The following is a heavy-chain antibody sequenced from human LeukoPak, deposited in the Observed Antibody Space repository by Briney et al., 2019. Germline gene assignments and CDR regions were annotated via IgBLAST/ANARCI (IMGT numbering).Heavy chain of an antibody. Sequence: GGSLRLSCAASGFTFSDYSMSWVRQAPGKGLEWVSSISRTIRHVYYAHSPEGRFTISRDDDKNTIYLQMNSPRVEDMAVYYCVKDLRRMGATTAYLHHWGQGTLVTVSS. D-gene: IGHD1-26*01. CDR1: GFTFSDYS. CDR2: ISRTIRHV. CDR3: VKDLRRMGATTAYLHH. V-gene: IGHV3-21*01. J-gene: IGHJ1*01.